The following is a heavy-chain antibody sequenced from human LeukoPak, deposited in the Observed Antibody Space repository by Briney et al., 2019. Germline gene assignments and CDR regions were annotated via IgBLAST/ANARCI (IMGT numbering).Heavy chain of an antibody. J-gene: IGHJ3*02. CDR1: GGSISNYY. CDR3: ARLHYFAFDI. V-gene: IGHV4-59*01. CDR2: LYNSGST. D-gene: IGHD3-10*01. Sequence: SETLSLTCSVSGGSISNYYWNWIRQPPGKGLEWIGTLYNSGSTTYNPSLKSRVTISVDTSKNQFSLKLSSVTAADTAVYYCARLHYFAFDIWGQGTMVTVSS.